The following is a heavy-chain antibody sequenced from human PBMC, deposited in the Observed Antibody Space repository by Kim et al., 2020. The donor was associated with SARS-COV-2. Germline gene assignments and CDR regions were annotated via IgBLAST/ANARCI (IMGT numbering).Heavy chain of an antibody. Sequence: LTSRVTISVDTTKNQFSLKLSSVTAADTAVYYCARAGRRWLVRPIFYDFDYWGQGTLVTVSS. D-gene: IGHD6-19*01. V-gene: IGHV4-34*01. CDR3: ARAGRRWLVRPIFYDFDY. J-gene: IGHJ4*02.